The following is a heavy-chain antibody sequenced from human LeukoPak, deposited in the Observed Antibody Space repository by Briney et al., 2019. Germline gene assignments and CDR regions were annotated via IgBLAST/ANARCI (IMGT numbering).Heavy chain of an antibody. D-gene: IGHD5-18*01. Sequence: PSETLSLTCTVSGGSISGYYWSWIRQPPGKGLEWIGYIYYSGSTNYNPSLKSRVTISVDTSKNQFSLKLSSVTAADTVVYYCARVHSNYLQLWLSHFDYWGQGTLVTVSS. V-gene: IGHV4-59*01. CDR2: IYYSGST. CDR3: ARVHSNYLQLWLSHFDY. CDR1: GGSISGYY. J-gene: IGHJ4*02.